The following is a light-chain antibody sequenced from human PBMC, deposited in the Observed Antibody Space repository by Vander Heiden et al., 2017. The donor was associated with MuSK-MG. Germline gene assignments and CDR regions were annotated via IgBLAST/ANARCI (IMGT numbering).Light chain of an antibody. CDR2: GAS. J-gene: IGKJ3*01. CDR1: QSISSN. V-gene: IGKV3-15*01. Sequence: EIVMTQSPATLSVSPGERATLSCRASQSISSNLAWYQKKAGQAPRLLIYGASTRATGIQARFSGSGYGTEFTLTISSRQSEDFAVYYCQQWNNCHPTFTFGHGTKVDVK. CDR3: QQWNNCHPTFT.